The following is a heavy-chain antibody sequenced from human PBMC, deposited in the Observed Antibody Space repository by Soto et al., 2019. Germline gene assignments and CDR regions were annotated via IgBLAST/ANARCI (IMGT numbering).Heavy chain of an antibody. CDR1: GDSFSKYT. Sequence: SVKVSCKTSGDSFSKYTVNWVRQAPRQGLEWLGGIIPRFGTTNYAPTLQDRVTITADESMNTVYMELSSLRSEDTALYYCARGRGLYNSGRSQLDSWGQGTLVTVS. CDR3: ARGRGLYNSGRSQLDS. D-gene: IGHD1-1*01. CDR2: IIPRFGTT. J-gene: IGHJ4*02. V-gene: IGHV1-69*13.